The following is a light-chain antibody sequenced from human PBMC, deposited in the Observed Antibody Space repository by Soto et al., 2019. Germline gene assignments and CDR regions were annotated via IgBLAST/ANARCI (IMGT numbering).Light chain of an antibody. J-gene: IGLJ3*02. CDR2: EVS. V-gene: IGLV2-23*02. CDR3: CSYSGSSTLWV. Sequence: QSALTQPASVSGSPGQSITISCTGTSSDVGSYNLVSWYQQHPGKAPKLMLYEVSKRPSGVSNRFSGSKSGNTASLTISGLQAEDEADYYCCSYSGSSTLWVFGGGTKLTVL. CDR1: SSDVGSYNL.